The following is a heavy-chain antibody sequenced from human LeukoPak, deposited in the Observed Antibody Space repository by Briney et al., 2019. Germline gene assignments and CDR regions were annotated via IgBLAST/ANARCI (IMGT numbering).Heavy chain of an antibody. CDR3: ARGDEWYFDY. V-gene: IGHV4-4*07. CDR2: IYTSGST. J-gene: IGHJ4*02. D-gene: IGHD3-3*01. Sequence: SETLSLTCTVAGGSISSYYWSWIRQPAGKGLEWIGRIYTSGSTNYNPSLKSRVTISVDKSKNQFSLKLSSVTAADTAVYYCARGDEWYFDYWGQGTLVTVSS. CDR1: GGSISSYY.